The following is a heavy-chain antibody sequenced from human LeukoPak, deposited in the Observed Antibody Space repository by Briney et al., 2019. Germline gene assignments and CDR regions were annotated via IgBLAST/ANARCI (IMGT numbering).Heavy chain of an antibody. CDR2: IKQDGSEK. CDR3: ARLELGVVVIASYHAFDI. Sequence: GGTLRLSCAASGFTFSSYWMSWVRQAPGKGLEWVANIKQDGSEKYYVDSVKGRFTISRDNAKNSLYLQMNSLRAEDTAVYYCARLELGVVVIASYHAFDIWGQGTMVTVSS. V-gene: IGHV3-7*01. CDR1: GFTFSSYW. D-gene: IGHD2-21*01. J-gene: IGHJ3*02.